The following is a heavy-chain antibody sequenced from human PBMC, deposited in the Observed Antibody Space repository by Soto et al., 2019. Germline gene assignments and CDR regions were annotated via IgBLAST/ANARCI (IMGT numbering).Heavy chain of an antibody. CDR2: IKNKANSNTT. Sequence: EVQLVESGGGLFQPGGSLRLSFAASGFTFSAHYMDGVRQAPGKGLEWVGRIKNKANSNTTEYAASVEGRFTISREDSQNSLYLQMNSLKTEDTAVYYCARVSLVGPSGGRYFDYWGQGSQVAVSS. CDR3: ARVSLVGPSGGRYFDY. V-gene: IGHV3-72*01. CDR1: GFTFSAHY. J-gene: IGHJ4*02. D-gene: IGHD1-26*01.